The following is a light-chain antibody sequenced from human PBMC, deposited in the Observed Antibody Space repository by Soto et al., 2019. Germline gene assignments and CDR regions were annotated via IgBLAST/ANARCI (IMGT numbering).Light chain of an antibody. V-gene: IGLV2-14*01. Sequence: QSVLTQPASVSGSPGQSITISCTGTSSDVGTYNYVSWYQQHPGKAPRLMIFEVSNRPSGVSNRFSGSKSGNTASLTISGLQVEDEADYYFSAYTRTTTIVFGIGPKVTVL. CDR3: SAYTRTTTIV. J-gene: IGLJ1*01. CDR1: SSDVGTYNY. CDR2: EVS.